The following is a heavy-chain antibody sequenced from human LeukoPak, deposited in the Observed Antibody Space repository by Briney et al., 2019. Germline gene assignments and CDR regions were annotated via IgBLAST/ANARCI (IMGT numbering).Heavy chain of an antibody. J-gene: IGHJ4*02. V-gene: IGHV4-39*01. CDR3: VIAARFFFDY. D-gene: IGHD6-6*01. Sequence: PSETLSLTCTVSGGSISSSSYYWGWIRQPPGKGLEWIGSIYYSGSTYYNPSLKSRVTISVDTSKNQFSLKLNSVTAAGTAVYYCVIAARFFFDYWGQGTLVTVSS. CDR2: IYYSGST. CDR1: GGSISSSSYY.